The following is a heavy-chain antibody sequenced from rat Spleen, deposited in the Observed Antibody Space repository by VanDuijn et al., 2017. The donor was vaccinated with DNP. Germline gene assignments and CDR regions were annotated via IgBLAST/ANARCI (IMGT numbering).Heavy chain of an antibody. CDR2: ITPSGGRT. J-gene: IGHJ3*01. D-gene: IGHD1-4*01. CDR1: GFSFRDYD. V-gene: IGHV5-25*01. Sequence: EVQLVESGGDLVQPGRSLRLSCVASGFSFRDYDMAWVRQAPTKGLEWVASITPSGGRTYYRDSVKGRFTISRDNANRTLYLQMDSLRSEDTATYYCATSPGPNWFAYWGQGTLVTVSS. CDR3: ATSPGPNWFAY.